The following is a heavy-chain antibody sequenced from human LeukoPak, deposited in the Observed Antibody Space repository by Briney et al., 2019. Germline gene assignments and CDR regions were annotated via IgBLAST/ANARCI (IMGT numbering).Heavy chain of an antibody. J-gene: IGHJ4*02. CDR3: ARDRDSSGYTLDY. V-gene: IGHV3-48*02. CDR2: ISSSSRVI. D-gene: IGHD3-22*01. Sequence: ETLSLTCTVPGGSISSSYWSWIRQPPGKGLEWVSYISSSSRVIYYADSVKGRFTISRDNAKNSLYLQMNSLRDEDTAVYYCARDRDSSGYTLDYWGQGTLVTVSS. CDR1: GGSISSSY.